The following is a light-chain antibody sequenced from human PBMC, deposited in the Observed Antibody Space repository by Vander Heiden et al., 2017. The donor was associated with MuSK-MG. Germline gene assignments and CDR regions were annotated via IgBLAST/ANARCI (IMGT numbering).Light chain of an antibody. CDR2: AAS. Sequence: DIQMTQSPSSLSASVGDRVTITCRASQSISSYLNWYQQKPGKAPKLLIYAASSLQSGVPSRFSGSGYGTDFTLTIRSLQPEDFAPYYCQQSDSTPPNTFGQGTKLEIK. J-gene: IGKJ2*01. V-gene: IGKV1-39*01. CDR1: QSISSY. CDR3: QQSDSTPPNT.